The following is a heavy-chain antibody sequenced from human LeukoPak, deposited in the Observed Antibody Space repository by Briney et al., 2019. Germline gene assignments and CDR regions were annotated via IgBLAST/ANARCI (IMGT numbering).Heavy chain of an antibody. J-gene: IGHJ4*02. CDR3: ARRAYSYAYGY. CDR1: GYSFTSYW. D-gene: IGHD5-18*01. V-gene: IGHV5-51*01. CDR2: IYPGDSDT. Sequence: GESLKISCKGSGYSFTSYWVGWVRQMPGKGLAWMGIIYPGDSDTRYSPSFQGQVTISADKSISTAYLQWSSLKASDTAMYYCARRAYSYAYGYWGQGTLVTVSS.